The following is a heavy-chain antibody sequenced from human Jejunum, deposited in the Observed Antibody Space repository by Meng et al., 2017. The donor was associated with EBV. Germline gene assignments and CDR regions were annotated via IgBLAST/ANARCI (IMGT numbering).Heavy chain of an antibody. D-gene: IGHD4-17*01. Sequence: QQQLQESGPGLVMPSGTLSLTCSVSGGSISIGYYWGWIRQPPGKGLEWIGSIYHTGTTHYNPSLEGRVTVSVDTSKNQFSLNLRSVTAADTAVYYCVKHGLYGPLDWGQGTLVTVYS. CDR2: IYHTGTT. V-gene: IGHV4-39*01. CDR1: GGSISIGYY. J-gene: IGHJ4*02. CDR3: VKHGLYGPLD.